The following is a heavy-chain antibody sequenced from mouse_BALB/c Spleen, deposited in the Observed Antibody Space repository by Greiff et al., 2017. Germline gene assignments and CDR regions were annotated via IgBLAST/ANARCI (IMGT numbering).Heavy chain of an antibody. D-gene: IGHD2-1*01. CDR3: ARFYWGDFDY. Sequence: QVQLQQSGAELVRPGTSVKVSCKASGYAFTNYLIEWVKQRPGQGLEWIGVINPGSGGTNYNEKFKGKATLTADKSSSTAYMQLSSLTSDDSAVYFCARFYWGDFDYWGQGTTLTVSS. CDR2: INPGSGGT. CDR1: GYAFTNYL. V-gene: IGHV1-54*01. J-gene: IGHJ2*01.